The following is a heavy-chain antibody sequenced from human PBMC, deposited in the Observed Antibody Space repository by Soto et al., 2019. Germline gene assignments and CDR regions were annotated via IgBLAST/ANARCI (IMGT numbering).Heavy chain of an antibody. D-gene: IGHD1-1*01. CDR1: GGSLSDYF. Sequence: LETLSLTCVVSGGSLSDYFWSWIRQPPGMALEWIGAINHIGNINYNPSLKSRITISVDTSKNQISLKLSSVTAADTAVYYCARHIHNQGFEYYFDSWGQGTLVTVSS. CDR2: INHIGNI. J-gene: IGHJ4*02. CDR3: ARHIHNQGFEYYFDS. V-gene: IGHV4-34*01.